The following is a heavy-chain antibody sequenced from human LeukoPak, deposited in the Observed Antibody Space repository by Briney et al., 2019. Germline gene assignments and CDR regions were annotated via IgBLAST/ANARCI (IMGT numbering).Heavy chain of an antibody. D-gene: IGHD2-21*01. CDR1: GYTFTSYG. CDR2: ISAYNGNT. CDR3: ANDPIDSAYCGGDCYSDY. V-gene: IGHV1-18*01. J-gene: IGHJ4*02. Sequence: GASVKVSCKASGYTFTSYGISWVRQAPGQGLEWMGWISAYNGNTNYAQKLQGRVTMTTDTSTSTAYMELSSLRSEDTAVYYCANDPIDSAYCGGDCYSDYWGQGTLVTVSS.